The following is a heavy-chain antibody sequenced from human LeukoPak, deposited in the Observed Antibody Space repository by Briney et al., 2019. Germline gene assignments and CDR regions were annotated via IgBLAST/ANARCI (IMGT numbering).Heavy chain of an antibody. CDR2: IIPIFGTA. CDR1: GGTFSSYA. J-gene: IGHJ5*02. V-gene: IGHV1-69*13. D-gene: IGHD3-10*01. CDR3: ARDTRFGEPT. Sequence: GASVKVSCKASGGTFSSYAISWVRQAPGQGLEWMGGIIPIFGTANYAQKFQGRVTITADGSTSTAYMELSSLRSEDTAVYYCARDTRFGEPTWGQGTLVTVSS.